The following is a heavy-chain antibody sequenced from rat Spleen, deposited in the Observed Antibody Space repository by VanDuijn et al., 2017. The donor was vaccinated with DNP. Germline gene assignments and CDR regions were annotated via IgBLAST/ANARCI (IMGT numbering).Heavy chain of an antibody. V-gene: IGHV5-7*01. CDR1: GFTFSDYY. CDR3: ARGSNYGGPGAMDA. CDR2: INYDGSST. Sequence: EVQLVESGAVLMQPGRSLKLSCAASGFTFSDYYMAWVRQAPTKGLEWVASINYDGSSTYYRDSVKGRFTISRDNAKSTLYLQMDSLRSEDTATYYCARGSNYGGPGAMDAWGQGTSVTVSS. D-gene: IGHD1-11*01. J-gene: IGHJ4*01.